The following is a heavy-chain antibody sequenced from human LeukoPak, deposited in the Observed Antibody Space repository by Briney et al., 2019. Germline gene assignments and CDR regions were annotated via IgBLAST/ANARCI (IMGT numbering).Heavy chain of an antibody. D-gene: IGHD6-19*01. CDR1: GFTFSSYW. CDR3: AKGGSSGWYGDN. Sequence: GGSLRLSCAASGFTFSSYWMHWVRQAPGKGLVWVSRINSDGTSTSYADSVKGRFTISRDNAKNTLYLQMNSLRVEDTAVYYCAKGGSSGWYGDNWGQGTLVTVSS. V-gene: IGHV3-74*01. CDR2: INSDGTST. J-gene: IGHJ4*02.